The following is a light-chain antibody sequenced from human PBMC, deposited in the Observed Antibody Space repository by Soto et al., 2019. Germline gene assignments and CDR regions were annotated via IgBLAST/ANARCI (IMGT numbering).Light chain of an antibody. V-gene: IGKV3-20*01. CDR3: QQSGTSRHGT. Sequence: EIVLTQSPGTLSLSPGQRATLSCRASQSVSSSYLAWYQHKPGQAPRLLIYGASSRATGIPDRFSGSGSGTDFTLTISRLEPEDFAVYYCQQSGTSRHGTVGQGTRLEIK. J-gene: IGKJ5*01. CDR2: GAS. CDR1: QSVSSSY.